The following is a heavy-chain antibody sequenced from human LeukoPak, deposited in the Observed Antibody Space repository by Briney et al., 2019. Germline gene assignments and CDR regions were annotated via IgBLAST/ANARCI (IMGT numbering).Heavy chain of an antibody. D-gene: IGHD5-18*01. CDR3: ARIRDPYGYAHLDL. Sequence: GGSLRLSCAASGCIFSSCMNWVRQAPGKGLEWVSSISGSSFYINYADSVRGRFTISRDNAENSVYLQMSSLRDEDTAVYYCARIRDPYGYAHLDLWGQGTLVTVST. CDR1: GCIFSSC. V-gene: IGHV3-21*01. J-gene: IGHJ4*02. CDR2: ISGSSFYI.